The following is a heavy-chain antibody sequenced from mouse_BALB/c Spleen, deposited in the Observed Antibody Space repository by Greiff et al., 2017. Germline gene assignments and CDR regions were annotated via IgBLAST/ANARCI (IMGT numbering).Heavy chain of an antibody. CDR3: TRRNYGYFDY. Sequence: EVKLVESGGGFVQPGGSMKLSCVASGFTFSNYWMNWVRQSPEKGFEWVAEIRLKSNNYATHYAESVKGRFTISRDDSKSSVYLQMNNLRAEDTGIYYCTRRNYGYFDYWGHGTTLTVSS. J-gene: IGHJ2*01. CDR1: GFTFSNYW. V-gene: IGHV6-6*02. CDR2: IRLKSNNYAT. D-gene: IGHD2-1*01.